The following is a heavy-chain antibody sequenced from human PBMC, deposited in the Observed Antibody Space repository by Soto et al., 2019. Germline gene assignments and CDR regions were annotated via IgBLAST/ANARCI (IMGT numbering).Heavy chain of an antibody. V-gene: IGHV4-31*03. D-gene: IGHD3-10*01. CDR2: IYYSGST. Sequence: QVQLQESGPGLVKPSQTLSLTCTVSGASISNGGYYWSWIRQHPGKGLEWIGYIYYSGSTYYNPSLKSRVTISADTSKNQFSLKLSAVTVADTAVYYCACRPGRAINMIRGVTLGWFLDLWGRGTLVTVSS. J-gene: IGHJ2*01. CDR3: ACRPGRAINMIRGVTLGWFLDL. CDR1: GASISNGGYY.